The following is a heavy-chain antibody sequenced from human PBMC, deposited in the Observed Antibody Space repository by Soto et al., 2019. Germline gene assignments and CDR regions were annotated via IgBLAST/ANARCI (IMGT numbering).Heavy chain of an antibody. CDR1: GYSFTSYW. V-gene: IGHV5-51*01. CDR3: ARLQQRSNYYYYGKDV. Sequence: PGESLKISCKGSGYSFTSYWIGWVRQMPGKGLEWMGIIYPGDSDTRYSPSFQGQVTISADKSISTAYLQWSSLKASDTAMYYCARLQQRSNYYYYGKDVWGQGTTVTVSS. CDR2: IYPGDSDT. J-gene: IGHJ6*02.